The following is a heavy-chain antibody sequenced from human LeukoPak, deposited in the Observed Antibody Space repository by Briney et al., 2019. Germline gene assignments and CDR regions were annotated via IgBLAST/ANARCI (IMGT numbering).Heavy chain of an antibody. Sequence: ASVKVSCKASGYTFITYGITWVRQAPGQGLEWMGWISAYNGNTNYAQKLQGRVTMTTDTSTSIAYMELRSLRSDDTALYYCASAFYYDSSGYYGYYFDYWGQGTLVTVSS. D-gene: IGHD3-22*01. V-gene: IGHV1-18*01. CDR1: GYTFITYG. J-gene: IGHJ4*02. CDR3: ASAFYYDSSGYYGYYFDY. CDR2: ISAYNGNT.